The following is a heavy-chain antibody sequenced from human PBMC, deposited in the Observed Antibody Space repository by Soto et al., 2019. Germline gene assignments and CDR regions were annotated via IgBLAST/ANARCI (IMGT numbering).Heavy chain of an antibody. CDR1: GFTFSSYW. J-gene: IGHJ4*02. Sequence: LRLSCAASGFTFSSYWMSWVLQAPGKGLEWVANIKQDGSEKYYVDSVKGRFTISRDNAKNSLYLQMNSLRAEDTAVYYCAREVRTVYATTTAFDYWGQGTLVTVSS. CDR2: IKQDGSEK. D-gene: IGHD2-8*01. V-gene: IGHV3-7*01. CDR3: AREVRTVYATTTAFDY.